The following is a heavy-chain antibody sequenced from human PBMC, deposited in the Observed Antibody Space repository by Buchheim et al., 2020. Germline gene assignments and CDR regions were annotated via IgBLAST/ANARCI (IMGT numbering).Heavy chain of an antibody. V-gene: IGHV3-48*03. CDR1: GFTFSTYD. J-gene: IGHJ6*02. Sequence: EVQLVESGGGLVQPGGSLRLSCAASGFTFSTYDINWVRQAPGKGLEWVSYISSSGGTIFYADSVRGRFTISRGNAKNSLYLQMNSLRADDTAVYYCASPIFVRGVRYGMDVWGQGTT. D-gene: IGHD3-3*02. CDR2: ISSSGGTI. CDR3: ASPIFVRGVRYGMDV.